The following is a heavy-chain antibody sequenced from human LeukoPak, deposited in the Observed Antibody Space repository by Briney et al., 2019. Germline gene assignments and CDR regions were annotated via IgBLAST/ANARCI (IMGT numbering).Heavy chain of an antibody. Sequence: ASVKVSCKASGYTFTGFYIHWVRQAPGQGLEWMGWINPNSGGTNYAQKFQDRVTMTRDTSISTAYMELSSLRSDDTAIYYCARPLTTSGWYFDLWGRGTQVTVSS. CDR2: INPNSGGT. CDR1: GYTFTGFY. J-gene: IGHJ2*01. V-gene: IGHV1-2*02. CDR3: ARPLTTSGWYFDL. D-gene: IGHD1-14*01.